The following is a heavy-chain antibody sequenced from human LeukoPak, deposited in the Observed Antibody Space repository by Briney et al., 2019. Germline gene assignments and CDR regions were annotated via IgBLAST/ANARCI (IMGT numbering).Heavy chain of an antibody. CDR3: ARVPESVGINYFDY. V-gene: IGHV4-34*01. Sequence: PSETLSLTCAVYGGSFSGYYWSWIRQPPGKGLEWIAEINHRGNTNRNTSLKSRLTISVDTSKNQFSLKVTSVIAADTAVYYCARVPESVGINYFDYWGQGILVTVSS. D-gene: IGHD1-26*01. CDR1: GGSFSGYY. J-gene: IGHJ4*02. CDR2: INHRGNT.